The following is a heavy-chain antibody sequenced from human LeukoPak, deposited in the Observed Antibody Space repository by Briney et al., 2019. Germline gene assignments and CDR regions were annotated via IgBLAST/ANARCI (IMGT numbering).Heavy chain of an antibody. D-gene: IGHD6-13*01. V-gene: IGHV1-2*04. CDR3: ARETQLGHFDY. Sequence: ASVKVSCKASGYTFTSYYMHWVRQAPGQGLEWMGWINPNSGGTNYAQKFQGWVTMTRDTSISTAYMELSRLRSDDTAVYYCARETQLGHFDYWGQGTLVTVSS. CDR1: GYTFTSYY. CDR2: INPNSGGT. J-gene: IGHJ4*02.